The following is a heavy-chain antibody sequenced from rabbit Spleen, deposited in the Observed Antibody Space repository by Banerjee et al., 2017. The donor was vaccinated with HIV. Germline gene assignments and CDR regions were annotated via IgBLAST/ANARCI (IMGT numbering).Heavy chain of an antibody. D-gene: IGHD6-1*01. CDR3: AKWGASYLSFGDASL. CDR1: GFSFSNDYW. Sequence: QEQLEESGGDLVKPGASLTLTCTASGFSFSNDYWICWVRQAPGKGLEWIACIYAGSSGNTYYANWAKGRFTISKTSSTTVTLQMTSLTAADTATYFCAKWGASYLSFGDASLWGPGTLVTVS. CDR2: IYAGSSGNT. V-gene: IGHV1S45*01. J-gene: IGHJ6*01.